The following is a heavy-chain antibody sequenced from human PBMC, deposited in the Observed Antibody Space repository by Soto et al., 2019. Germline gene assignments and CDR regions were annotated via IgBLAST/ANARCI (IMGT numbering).Heavy chain of an antibody. V-gene: IGHV1-46*03. Sequence: QVQLVQSGAEVKKPGASVKVSCKASGYTFTSYYMHWVRQAPGQGLEWMGIINPSGGSTSYSQRFQGRVTMTMDTSSSTVYMELCSLRSEDTAVYYCAQFWFGESYDAFDIWGQGTMVTVSS. CDR3: AQFWFGESYDAFDI. J-gene: IGHJ3*02. CDR1: GYTFTSYY. D-gene: IGHD3-10*01. CDR2: INPSGGST.